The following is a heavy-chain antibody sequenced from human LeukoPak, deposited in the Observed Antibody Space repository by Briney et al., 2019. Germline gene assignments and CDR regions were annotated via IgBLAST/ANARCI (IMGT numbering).Heavy chain of an antibody. CDR2: IRYDGSNK. CDR1: GFTFSSYG. D-gene: IGHD6-13*01. V-gene: IGHV3-30*02. CDR3: AKGTSSWHEFDS. Sequence: GGSLRLSCAACGFTFSSYGMHWVRQAPGKGLEWVAFIRYDGSNKYYADSVKGRFTISRDNAKNSLYLQMNSLRAEDTALYYCAKGTSSWHEFDSWGQGTLVTVSS. J-gene: IGHJ4*02.